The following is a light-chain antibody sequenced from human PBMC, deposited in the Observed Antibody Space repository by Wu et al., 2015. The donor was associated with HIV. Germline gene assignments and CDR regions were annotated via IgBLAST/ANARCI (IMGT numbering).Light chain of an antibody. CDR1: QSLRSNY. J-gene: IGKJ3*01. V-gene: IGKV3-20*01. Sequence: EIVLTQSPGTLSLSPGERGTLSCRASQSLRSNYLAWYQQKPGQAPRLLIYGASRRASGVPDRFSGSGSGTDFTLTITRLEPEDFAVYYCQHYDTLRPIFTFGPGTKVDIK. CDR3: QHYDTLRPIFT. CDR2: GAS.